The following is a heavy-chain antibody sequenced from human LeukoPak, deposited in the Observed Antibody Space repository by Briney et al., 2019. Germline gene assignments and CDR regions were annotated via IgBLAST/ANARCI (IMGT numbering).Heavy chain of an antibody. CDR2: IYHSGST. CDR1: GGSISSSNW. V-gene: IGHV4-4*02. CDR3: ARVRAYAVTTEYFDY. Sequence: SETLSLTCAVSGGSISSSNWWSWVRQPPGKGLEGIGEIYHSGSTNYNPSLKSPVTISVDKSKNQSSLKLSSVTAADTAVYYCARVRAYAVTTEYFDYWGQGTLVTVSS. D-gene: IGHD4-17*01. J-gene: IGHJ4*02.